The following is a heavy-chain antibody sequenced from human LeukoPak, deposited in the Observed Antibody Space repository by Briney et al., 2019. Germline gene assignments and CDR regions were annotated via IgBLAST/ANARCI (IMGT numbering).Heavy chain of an antibody. J-gene: IGHJ6*02. V-gene: IGHV3-30*18. Sequence: PGGSLRLSCAASGFTFSSYGMHWVRQAPGKGLEWVAVISYDGSNKYYADSVKGRFTISRDNSKNTLYLQMNSLRAEDTAMYYCAKDSDIVVVTAHGMDVWGQGTTVTVSS. CDR1: GFTFSSYG. CDR3: AKDSDIVVVTAHGMDV. CDR2: ISYDGSNK. D-gene: IGHD2-21*02.